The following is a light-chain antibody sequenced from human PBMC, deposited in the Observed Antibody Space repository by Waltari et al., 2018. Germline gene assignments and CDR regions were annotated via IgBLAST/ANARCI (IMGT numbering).Light chain of an antibody. CDR3: NSFTTSTTWV. CDR2: EVS. CDR1: TTAVGRYNR. Sequence: QSALTQPPSVAGSPGQSVTIPCTGTTTAVGRYNRVSWYQQPPGTAPKLMIYEVSNRPSGVPDRFSGSKSGNTASLTISGLQPEYEAEYYCNSFTTSTTWVFGGGTRVTVL. V-gene: IGLV2-18*02. J-gene: IGLJ3*02.